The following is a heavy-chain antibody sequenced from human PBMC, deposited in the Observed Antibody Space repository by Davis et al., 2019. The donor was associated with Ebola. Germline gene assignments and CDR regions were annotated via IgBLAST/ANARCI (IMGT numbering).Heavy chain of an antibody. Sequence: PGGSLRLSCKGSGSSFTNYWIGWVRQMPGKGLEWMGIIYPDDSDTRYSPSFQGQVTISADKSISTAYLQWNNLKASDTAMYYCARGLAMDVWGKGTTVTVSS. D-gene: IGHD3-16*01. V-gene: IGHV5-51*01. CDR1: GSSFTNYW. CDR3: ARGLAMDV. CDR2: IYPDDSDT. J-gene: IGHJ6*03.